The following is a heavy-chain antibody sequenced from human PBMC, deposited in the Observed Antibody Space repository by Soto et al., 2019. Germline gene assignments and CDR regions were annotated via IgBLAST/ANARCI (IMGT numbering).Heavy chain of an antibody. D-gene: IGHD3-10*01. Sequence: EVQLLESGGGLVQPGGSLRLSCAVSGFTFSSYSMSWVRQAPGKGLEWVSAISGSDGSTYFADSVKGRFTISRDNSQNTLYLQMNSLRAEDTAVYYWALVGADAFDYWGQGTLVTVSS. V-gene: IGHV3-23*01. J-gene: IGHJ4*02. CDR1: GFTFSSYS. CDR2: ISGSDGST. CDR3: ALVGADAFDY.